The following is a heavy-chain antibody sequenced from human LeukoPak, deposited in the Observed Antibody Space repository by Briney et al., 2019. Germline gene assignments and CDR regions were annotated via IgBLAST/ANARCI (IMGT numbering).Heavy chain of an antibody. J-gene: IGHJ6*04. V-gene: IGHV3-48*03. CDR1: GFTFSSYE. Sequence: GGSLRLSCAASGFTFSSYEMNWVRQAPGKGLEWVSYISSSGSTLYYADSVKGRFTISRDNAKNSLYLQMNSLRAEDTAVYYCARGRVATVRIYYYYYGMDVWGKGTTVTVSS. CDR2: ISSSGSTL. CDR3: ARGRVATVRIYYYYYGMDV. D-gene: IGHD5-12*01.